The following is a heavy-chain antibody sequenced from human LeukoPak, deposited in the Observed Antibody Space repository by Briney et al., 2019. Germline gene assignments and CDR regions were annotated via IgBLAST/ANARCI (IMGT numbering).Heavy chain of an antibody. V-gene: IGHV3-23*01. CDR1: GLTFSSYA. J-gene: IGHJ4*02. CDR2: ISGSGGST. D-gene: IGHD6-6*01. Sequence: GGSLRFSCAASGLTFSSYAMSWVRQAPGKGLEWVSAISGSGGSTYYADSVKGRFTISRDNSKNTLYLQMNSLRAEDTAVYYCAIPVAARFETDYWGQGTLVTVSS. CDR3: AIPVAARFETDY.